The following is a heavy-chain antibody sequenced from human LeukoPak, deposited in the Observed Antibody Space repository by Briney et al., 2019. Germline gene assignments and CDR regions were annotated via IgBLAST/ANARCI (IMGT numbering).Heavy chain of an antibody. Sequence: PGGSLRLSCAASGFTFSSFGMNWVRQAPGKGLEWVALISYDGSNEYYADSVKGRFTISRDNSKNTLYLQMNSLRAEDTAVYYCARDYYYGSGSYYNPHYYFDYWGQGTLVTVSS. D-gene: IGHD3-10*01. V-gene: IGHV3-33*05. J-gene: IGHJ4*02. CDR3: ARDYYYGSGSYYNPHYYFDY. CDR2: ISYDGSNE. CDR1: GFTFSSFG.